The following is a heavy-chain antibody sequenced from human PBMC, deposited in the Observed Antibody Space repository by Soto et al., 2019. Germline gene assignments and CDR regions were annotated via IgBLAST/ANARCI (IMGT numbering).Heavy chain of an antibody. CDR2: ISTYNGNT. D-gene: IGHD3-10*01. CDR3: ARDRGFVVRAPPVDY. CDR1: GYTFTSYG. J-gene: IGHJ4*02. V-gene: IGHV1-18*01. Sequence: QVQLVQSGAEVKKPGASVKVSCKASGYTFTSYGISWVRQAPGQGLEWMGWISTYNGNTNYAQKLQGRVTMTTDTSTSTAYMELRSLRSDDTALYYCARDRGFVVRAPPVDYWGQGTLVTVSS.